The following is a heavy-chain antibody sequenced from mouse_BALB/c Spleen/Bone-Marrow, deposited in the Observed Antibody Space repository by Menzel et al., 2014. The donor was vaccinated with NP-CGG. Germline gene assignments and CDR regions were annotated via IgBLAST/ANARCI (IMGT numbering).Heavy chain of an antibody. CDR3: ARGGNWDDFDV. J-gene: IGHJ1*01. D-gene: IGHD4-1*01. V-gene: IGHV5-17*02. CDR2: ISSGSTSI. Sequence: EVKLEESGGGLVQPGGSRKLSCAASGFTFSSFGMHWVRHAPERGLEWVAYISSGSTSISYLDTVRGRFTISRDNPKNTLFLQMTSLTSEDTAMYYCARGGNWDDFDVWGAGTTVTVSS. CDR1: GFTFSSFG.